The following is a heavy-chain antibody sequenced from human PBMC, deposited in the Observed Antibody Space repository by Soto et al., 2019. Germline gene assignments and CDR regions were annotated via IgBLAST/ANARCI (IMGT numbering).Heavy chain of an antibody. CDR1: GCSLNIEHYH. Sequence: PSETLSLTCTVSGCSLNIEHYHWTWIRQAPGKGMEWIGYIHNTGRVRYNTSLKSRNNKSIETSKNLFSLNLSSVTAADTAVYFCVREDDGGDRDYYGLDVWGQGTMGTVS. V-gene: IGHV4-30-4*02. CDR2: IHNTGRV. J-gene: IGHJ6*02. CDR3: VREDDGGDRDYYGLDV. D-gene: IGHD2-21*02.